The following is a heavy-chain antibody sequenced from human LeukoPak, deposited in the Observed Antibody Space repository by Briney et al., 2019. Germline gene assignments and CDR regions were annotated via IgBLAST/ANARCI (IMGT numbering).Heavy chain of an antibody. V-gene: IGHV3-33*01. CDR3: AREGIVATLDY. D-gene: IGHD5-12*01. CDR2: IWYDGVNK. CDR1: GFSVSNYG. J-gene: IGHJ4*02. Sequence: PPGGSLRLSCAASGFSVSNYGMHWVRQAPGKGLEWVAVIWYDGVNKYYADSVKGRFTISRDMPKNTLYLQMNSLRAEDTAVYYCAREGIVATLDYWGQGTLVTVSS.